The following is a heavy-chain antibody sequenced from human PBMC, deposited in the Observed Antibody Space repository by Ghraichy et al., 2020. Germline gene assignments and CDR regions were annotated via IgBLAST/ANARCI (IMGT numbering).Heavy chain of an antibody. CDR1: GFTFSSYW. Sequence: GESLNISCAASGFTFSSYWMSWVRQAPGKGLEWVANIKQDGSEKYYVDSVKGRFTISRDNAKNSLYLQMNSLRAEDTAVYYCARFRWLPWAYDYYYGMDVWGQGTTVTVSS. J-gene: IGHJ6*02. CDR2: IKQDGSEK. D-gene: IGHD6-19*01. V-gene: IGHV3-7*03. CDR3: ARFRWLPWAYDYYYGMDV.